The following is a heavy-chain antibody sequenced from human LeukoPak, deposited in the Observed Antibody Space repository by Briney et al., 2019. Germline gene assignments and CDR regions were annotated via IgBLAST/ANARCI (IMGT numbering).Heavy chain of an antibody. CDR1: GFTFSSYS. J-gene: IGHJ4*02. Sequence: GGSLRLSCAASGFTFSSYSMNWVRQAPGKGLEWVSYISSSGSTIYYADSVKGRFTISRDNAKNSLYLQMNSLRAEDTAVYYCARGGGELLWFGELLSHFDYWGQGTLVTVSS. CDR3: ARGGGELLWFGELLSHFDY. CDR2: ISSSGSTI. D-gene: IGHD3-10*01. V-gene: IGHV3-48*04.